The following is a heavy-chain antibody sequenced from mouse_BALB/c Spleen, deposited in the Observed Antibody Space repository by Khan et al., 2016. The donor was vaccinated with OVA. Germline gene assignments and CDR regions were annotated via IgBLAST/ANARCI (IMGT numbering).Heavy chain of an antibody. J-gene: IGHJ3*02. CDR3: ARSGYGSFGF. CDR2: IFPNNGDT. V-gene: IGHV1S29*02. Sequence: VQLKESGPELVKPGASVKISCKASGYTFTDFNLDWVKQSHGKSLEWIGYIFPNNGDTGYNQKFKTKATLTVDNFSSTAYMELRSLTSEDSAVYYCARSGYGSFGFWGQGTLVTVSA. CDR1: GYTFTDFN. D-gene: IGHD1-1*02.